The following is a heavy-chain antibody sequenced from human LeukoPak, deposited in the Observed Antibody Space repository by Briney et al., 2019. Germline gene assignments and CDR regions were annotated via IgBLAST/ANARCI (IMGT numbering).Heavy chain of an antibody. D-gene: IGHD6-19*01. CDR2: ISGSGGST. J-gene: IGHJ4*02. CDR3: AKDRIAVAGMSYYFDY. V-gene: IGHV3-23*01. Sequence: GGSLRLSCAASGFTFSSYAMSWVRPAPGKGLEWVSAISGSGGSTYYADSVKGRFTISRDNSKNTLYLQMNSLRAEDTAVYYCAKDRIAVAGMSYYFDYWGQGTLVTVSS. CDR1: GFTFSSYA.